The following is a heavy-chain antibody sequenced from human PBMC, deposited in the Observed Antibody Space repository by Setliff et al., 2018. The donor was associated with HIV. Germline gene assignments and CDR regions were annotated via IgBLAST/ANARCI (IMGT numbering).Heavy chain of an antibody. CDR3: ARLVGYYRSDNANYYYMDV. CDR2: VHYSGST. J-gene: IGHJ6*03. CDR1: AGSISSTNHY. Sequence: PSETLSLTCTVSAGSISSTNHYWGWIRQSPRKRLEWIGTVHYSGSTYYNPSLKSRLTISVDTSTNHFSLKLSSLAAADTAVYYCARLVGYYRSDNANYYYMDVWGKGTTVTVSS. D-gene: IGHD3-16*02. V-gene: IGHV4-39*02.